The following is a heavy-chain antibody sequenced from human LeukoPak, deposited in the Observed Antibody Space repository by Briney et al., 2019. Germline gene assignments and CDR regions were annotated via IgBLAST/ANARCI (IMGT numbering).Heavy chain of an antibody. CDR2: IYYSGSS. Sequence: PSETLSLTCTVSGVSISSDYWSWIRLPAGKGLEWIGYIYYSGSSNYNPSLKSRVTMSVDTSKNQFSLKLTSVTAADTAVYYCARWGSITTARFDYWGQGTLVTVSS. CDR3: ARWGSITTARFDY. CDR1: GVSISSDY. V-gene: IGHV4-59*08. D-gene: IGHD3-16*01. J-gene: IGHJ4*02.